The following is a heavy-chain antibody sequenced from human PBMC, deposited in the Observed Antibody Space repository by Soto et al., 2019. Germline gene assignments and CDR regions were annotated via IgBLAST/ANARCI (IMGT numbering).Heavy chain of an antibody. CDR2: IIPVFGTA. CDR1: GGPYNSFA. CDR3: ARFLGGAGSYYDGQNYNYYNGMDV. D-gene: IGHD3-10*01. J-gene: IGHJ6*02. Sequence: AASVKVSCKASGGPYNSFAISWVRQAPGQGLEWIGGIIPVFGTATYAQKFKGRVTITAEESTSTAYMELSSLTSEDTAVYYCARFLGGAGSYYDGQNYNYYNGMDVWGQGTTVTVSS. V-gene: IGHV1-69*13.